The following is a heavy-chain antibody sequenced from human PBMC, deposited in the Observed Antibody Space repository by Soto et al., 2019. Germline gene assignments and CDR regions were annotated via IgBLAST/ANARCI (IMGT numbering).Heavy chain of an antibody. J-gene: IGHJ4*02. CDR2: INAGNGNT. V-gene: IGHV1-3*01. CDR3: GRVPEYYDSGRYQARIDD. CDR1: GYTFTSYA. D-gene: IGHD3-22*01. Sequence: ASVKVSCKASGYTFTSYAMHWVRQAPGQRLEWMGWINAGNGNTKYSHKFQGRITITRDTSASTAYMELRSLRSDDTAVYYCGRVPEYYDSGRYQARIDDWGQGTLVTVSS.